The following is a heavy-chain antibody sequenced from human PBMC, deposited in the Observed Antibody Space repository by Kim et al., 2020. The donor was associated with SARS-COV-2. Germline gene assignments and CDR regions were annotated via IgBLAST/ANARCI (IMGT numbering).Heavy chain of an antibody. CDR3: ARSIVVVPLVSTNYYYYMDV. Sequence: ASVKVSCKASGYTFTSYGISWVRQAPGQGLEWMGWISAYNGNTNYAQKLQGRVTMTTDTSTSTAYMELRSLRSDDTAVYYCARSIVVVPLVSTNYYYYMDVWGKGTTVTVSS. J-gene: IGHJ6*03. V-gene: IGHV1-18*01. D-gene: IGHD2-2*01. CDR1: GYTFTSYG. CDR2: ISAYNGNT.